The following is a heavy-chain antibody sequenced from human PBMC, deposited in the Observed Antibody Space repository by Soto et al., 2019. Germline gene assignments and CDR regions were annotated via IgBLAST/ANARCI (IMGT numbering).Heavy chain of an antibody. J-gene: IGHJ4*02. CDR3: GKAGGYCSGGSCYFDY. V-gene: IGHV3-30*18. CDR2: ISYDGSNK. D-gene: IGHD2-15*01. Sequence: QVQLVESGGGVVQPGRSLRLSCAASGFTFSSYGMHWVRQAPGKGLEWVAVISYDGSNKYYADSVKGRFTISRDNSKNTLYLQMNSLRAEDTAVDYCGKAGGYCSGGSCYFDYWGQGTLVTVSS. CDR1: GFTFSSYG.